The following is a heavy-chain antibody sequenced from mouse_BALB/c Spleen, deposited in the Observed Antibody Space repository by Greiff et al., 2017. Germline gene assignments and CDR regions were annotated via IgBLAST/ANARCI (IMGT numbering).Heavy chain of an antibody. J-gene: IGHJ4*01. D-gene: IGHD6-1*01. CDR1: GFTFSSYA. CDR3: ARGSLYAMDY. CDR2: ISSGGSYT. Sequence: EVQGVESGGGLVKPGGSLKLSCAASGFTFSSYAMSWVRQSPEKRLEWVAEISSGGSYTYYPDTVTGRFTISRDNAKNTLYLEMSSLRSEDTAMYYCARGSLYAMDYWGQGTSVTVSS. V-gene: IGHV5-9-4*01.